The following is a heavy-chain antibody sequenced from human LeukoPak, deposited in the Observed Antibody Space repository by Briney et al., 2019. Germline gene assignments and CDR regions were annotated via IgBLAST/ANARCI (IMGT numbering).Heavy chain of an antibody. J-gene: IGHJ4*02. CDR3: AKGNGYSYGRYYFDY. D-gene: IGHD5-18*01. CDR1: GFTFSSYA. CDR2: ITASGGNT. V-gene: IGHV3-23*01. Sequence: GGSLRLSCAAAGFTFSSYAMGWVRQAPGKGLEWVSAITASGGNTYYADSVKGRFTIYRENSKNPLYLQVTSLRAEDTAVYYCAKGNGYSYGRYYFDYWGQGTLVTVSS.